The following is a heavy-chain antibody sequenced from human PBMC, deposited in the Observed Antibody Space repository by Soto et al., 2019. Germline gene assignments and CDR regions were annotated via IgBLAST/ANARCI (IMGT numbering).Heavy chain of an antibody. V-gene: IGHV3-23*01. CDR2: ISGSGGST. J-gene: IGHJ4*02. Sequence: GGSLRLSCAASGFTFSSYAMSWVRQAPGKGLEWVSAISGSGGSTYYADSVKGRFTISRDNSKNTLYLQMNSLRAEDTAVYYCAKAMVRGSGRPEHKIPDYWGQGTLVTVSS. D-gene: IGHD3-10*01. CDR1: GFTFSSYA. CDR3: AKAMVRGSGRPEHKIPDY.